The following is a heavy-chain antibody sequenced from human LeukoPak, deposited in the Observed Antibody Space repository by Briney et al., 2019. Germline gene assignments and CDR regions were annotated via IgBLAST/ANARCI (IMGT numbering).Heavy chain of an antibody. V-gene: IGHV4-34*01. Sequence: SETLSLTCAVFGGSFSDYYWNWIRQPPGKVLEWIGEINHSGSTNSNPSLKSRVTISADTSKNQFSLKLSSVTAADTAVYYCARAPGEWFGELLAYYFDYWGQGTLVAVSS. CDR3: ARAPGEWFGELLAYYFDY. CDR1: GGSFSDYY. CDR2: INHSGST. D-gene: IGHD3-10*01. J-gene: IGHJ4*02.